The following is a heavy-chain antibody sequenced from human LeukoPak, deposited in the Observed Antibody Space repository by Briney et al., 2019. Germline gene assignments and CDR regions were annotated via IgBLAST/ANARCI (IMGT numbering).Heavy chain of an antibody. CDR3: GRGSGYSYVARNYYYYMDV. V-gene: IGHV4-34*01. Sequence: SETLSLTCAVYGGSFSGYYWSWIRQPPGKGLEWIGEINHSGSTNYNPSLKSRVTISVDTSKSQFSLKLSSVTAADTAVYYCGRGSGYSYVARNYYYYMDVWGKGTTVTVSS. D-gene: IGHD5-18*01. CDR2: INHSGST. J-gene: IGHJ6*03. CDR1: GGSFSGYY.